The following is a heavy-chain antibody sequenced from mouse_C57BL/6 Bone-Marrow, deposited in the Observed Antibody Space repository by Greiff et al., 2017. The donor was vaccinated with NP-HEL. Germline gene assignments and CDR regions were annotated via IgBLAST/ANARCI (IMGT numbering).Heavy chain of an antibody. V-gene: IGHV2-3*01. CDR3: AKPENSKGYFDV. Sequence: VKLQESGPGLVAPSQSLSITCTVSGFSLTSYGVSWVRQPPGKGLEWLGVIWGDGSTNYHSALISRLSISKDNSKSQVFLKLNSLQTDDTATYYCAKPENSKGYFDVWDTGTTVTVSS. D-gene: IGHD2-5*01. J-gene: IGHJ1*03. CDR2: IWGDGST. CDR1: GFSLTSYG.